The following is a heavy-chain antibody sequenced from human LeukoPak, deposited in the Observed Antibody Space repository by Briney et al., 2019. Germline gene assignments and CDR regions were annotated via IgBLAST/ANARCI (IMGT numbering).Heavy chain of an antibody. Sequence: SVKVSCKASGGTFSSYAISWVRQAPGQGLEWMGRIIPILGIANYAQKFQGRVTITADKSTSTAYMELSSLRSEDTAVYYCARGLRVLMVYATDDAFDIWGQGTMVTVSS. CDR2: IIPILGIA. J-gene: IGHJ3*02. D-gene: IGHD2-8*01. V-gene: IGHV1-69*04. CDR3: ARGLRVLMVYATDDAFDI. CDR1: GGTFSSYA.